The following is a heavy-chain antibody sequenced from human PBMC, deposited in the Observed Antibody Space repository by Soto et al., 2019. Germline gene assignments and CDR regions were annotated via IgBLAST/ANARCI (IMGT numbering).Heavy chain of an antibody. CDR3: ARTTLGILSYGVDV. D-gene: IGHD2-21*01. V-gene: IGHV1-2*02. J-gene: IGHJ6*02. Sequence: QDQLLQSGAEVKKPGASVRVSCKASGYSFTGYYLEWVRQAPGRGLEWMGWINPNNGGTNYAQKFQGRITMTGDTSFNTAYMELSRLRSDDTAVYYCARTTLGILSYGVDVWGQGTTVIVSS. CDR1: GYSFTGYY. CDR2: INPNNGGT.